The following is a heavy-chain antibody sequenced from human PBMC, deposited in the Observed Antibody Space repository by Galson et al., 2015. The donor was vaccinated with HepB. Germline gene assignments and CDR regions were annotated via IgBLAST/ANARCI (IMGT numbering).Heavy chain of an antibody. CDR3: ARDYYDSSGYYY. Sequence: SVKVSCKASGYTFTGYYMHWVRQAPGQGLEWMGRINPNSGGTNYAQKFQGRVTMTRDTSISTAYMELSRLRSDDTAVYYCARDYYDSSGYYYWGQGTLVTVSS. V-gene: IGHV1-2*06. J-gene: IGHJ4*02. D-gene: IGHD3-22*01. CDR1: GYTFTGYY. CDR2: INPNSGGT.